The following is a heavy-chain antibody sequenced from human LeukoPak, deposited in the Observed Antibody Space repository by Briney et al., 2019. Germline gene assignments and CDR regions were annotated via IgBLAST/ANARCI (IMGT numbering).Heavy chain of an antibody. D-gene: IGHD4/OR15-4a*01. V-gene: IGHV3-53*01. Sequence: GGSLRLTCTVSGFTVSSNSMSWVRQAPGKGLEWVSFIYSDNTHYSDSVKGRFTIPRDNSKNTLYLQMNSLRAEDTAVYYCARRAGAYSHPYDYWGQGTLVTVSS. J-gene: IGHJ4*02. CDR1: GFTVSSNS. CDR2: IYSDNT. CDR3: ARRAGAYSHPYDY.